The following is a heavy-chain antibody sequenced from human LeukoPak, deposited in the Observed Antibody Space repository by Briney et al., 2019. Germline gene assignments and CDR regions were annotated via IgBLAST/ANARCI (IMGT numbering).Heavy chain of an antibody. CDR2: ISWNSGSI. Sequence: GRSLRLSCAASGFTFDDYAMHWVRHAPGKGLEWVSGISWNSGSIGYADSVKGRFTISRDNAKNSLYLQMNSLRAEDTALYYCAKDLSSRGYYYYGMDVWGQGTTVTVSS. CDR3: AKDLSSRGYYYYGMDV. CDR1: GFTFDDYA. J-gene: IGHJ6*02. D-gene: IGHD6-13*01. V-gene: IGHV3-9*01.